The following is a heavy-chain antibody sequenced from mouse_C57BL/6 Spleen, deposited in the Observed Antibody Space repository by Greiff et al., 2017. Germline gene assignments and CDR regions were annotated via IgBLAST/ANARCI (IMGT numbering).Heavy chain of an antibody. D-gene: IGHD1-1*01. CDR2: ISSGGSYT. J-gene: IGHJ1*03. Sequence: EVKVVESGGDLVKPGGSLKLSCAASGFTFSSYGMSWVRQTPDKRLEWVATISSGGSYTYYPDSVKGRFTISRDNAKNTLYLQMSSLKSEDTAMYYCARLTVVATNWYFDVWGTGTTVTVSS. V-gene: IGHV5-6*01. CDR1: GFTFSSYG. CDR3: ARLTVVATNWYFDV.